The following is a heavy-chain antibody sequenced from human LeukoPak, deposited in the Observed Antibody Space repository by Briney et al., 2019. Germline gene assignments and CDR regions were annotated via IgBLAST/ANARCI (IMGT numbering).Heavy chain of an antibody. Sequence: GASVKVFCKASGYTFTSYHINWVRQATGQGLELMGWMNPNSGNTGYAQKFQGRVTMTRNTSISTAYMELSSLRSEDTAVYYCARGLGFRVRPRRFDYWGQGTLVTVSS. CDR1: GYTFTSYH. D-gene: IGHD3-10*01. J-gene: IGHJ4*02. CDR2: MNPNSGNT. V-gene: IGHV1-8*01. CDR3: ARGLGFRVRPRRFDY.